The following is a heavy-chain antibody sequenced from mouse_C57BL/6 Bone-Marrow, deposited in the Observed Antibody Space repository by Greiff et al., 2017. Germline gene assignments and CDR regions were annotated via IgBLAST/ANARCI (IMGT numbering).Heavy chain of an antibody. D-gene: IGHD3-2*02. J-gene: IGHJ2*01. Sequence: QVQLQQPGAELVRPGTSVKLSCKASGYTFTSYWMHWVKQRPGQGLEWIGVIDPSDSYTNYNQKFKGKATLTVDTSSSTAYMQLSSLTSEDAAVYYCAREGRQLRLRGYFDYGGQGTTLTVSS. CDR1: GYTFTSYW. CDR2: IDPSDSYT. V-gene: IGHV1-59*01. CDR3: AREGRQLRLRGYFDY.